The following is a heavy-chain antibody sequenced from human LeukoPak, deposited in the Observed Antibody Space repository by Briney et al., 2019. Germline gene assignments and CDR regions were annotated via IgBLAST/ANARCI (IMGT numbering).Heavy chain of an antibody. V-gene: IGHV4-59*01. CDR3: ARGRIIAARPVDY. CDR1: GGSISSYY. CDR2: IYYSGST. Sequence: SETLSLTCTVSGGSISSYYWSWIRQPPGKGLEWIGYIYYSGSTNYNPSLKSRVTISLDTSKNQFSLKLNSVTAADTAVYYCARGRIIAARPVDYWCQGTLVTVSS. J-gene: IGHJ4*02. D-gene: IGHD6-6*01.